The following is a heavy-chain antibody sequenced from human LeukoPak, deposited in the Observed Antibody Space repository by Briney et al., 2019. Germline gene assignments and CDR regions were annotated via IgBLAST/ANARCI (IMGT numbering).Heavy chain of an antibody. CDR3: ARQLVLGNYYYYYYYMDV. CDR1: GGSFSGYF. CDR2: ITHSRST. J-gene: IGHJ6*03. Sequence: SETLSLTCAVYGGSFSGYFWSWIRQPPGKGLEWIGEITHSRSTNYNPSLKSRVTISVDTSKNQFSLKLSSVTAADTAVYYCARQLVLGNYYYYYYYMDVWGKGTTVTVSS. V-gene: IGHV4-34*01. D-gene: IGHD2/OR15-2a*01.